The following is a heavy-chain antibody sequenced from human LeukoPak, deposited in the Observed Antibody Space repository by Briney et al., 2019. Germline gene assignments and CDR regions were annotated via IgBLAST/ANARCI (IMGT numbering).Heavy chain of an antibody. J-gene: IGHJ5*02. V-gene: IGHV3-30-3*01. CDR3: ARERDEGSNWFDP. CDR1: GFTFSSYA. Sequence: PGGSLRLSCAASGFTFSSYAMHWVRQAPGKGLEWVAVISYDGSNKYYADSVKGRFTISRDNSKNTLYLQMNSLRAEDTAVYYCARERDEGSNWFDPWGQGTLVTVSS. CDR2: ISYDGSNK.